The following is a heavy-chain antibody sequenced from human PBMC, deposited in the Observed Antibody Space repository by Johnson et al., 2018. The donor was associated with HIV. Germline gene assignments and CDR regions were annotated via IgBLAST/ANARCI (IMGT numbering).Heavy chain of an antibody. J-gene: IGHJ3*02. D-gene: IGHD6-6*01. CDR2: IRYDGSNK. V-gene: IGHV3-30*02. CDR1: GFTFSSYG. CDR3: ARARGEGAARTDAFDI. Sequence: QVQLVESGGGVVQPGWSLRLSCAASGFTFSSYGMHWVRQAPGKGLEWVAFIRYDGSNKYYADSVKGRFTISRDNAKNSLYLQMNSLRAEDTALYYCARARGEGAARTDAFDIWGQGTMVTVSS.